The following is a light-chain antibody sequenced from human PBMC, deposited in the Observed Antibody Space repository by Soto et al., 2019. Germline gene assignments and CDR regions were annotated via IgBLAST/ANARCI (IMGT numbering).Light chain of an antibody. CDR3: QQCYGTPYT. CDR2: WAS. CDR1: QSVLYSSNNKNY. V-gene: IGKV4-1*01. J-gene: IGKJ2*01. Sequence: DIVMTQSPDSLAVSLGERATINCKSSQSVLYSSNNKNYLAWYQQKPGQPPKLLIYWASTRESGVPDRFSGSGSGTDFTLTISSLQAEDVAVYYCQQCYGTPYTFGQGTKLEI.